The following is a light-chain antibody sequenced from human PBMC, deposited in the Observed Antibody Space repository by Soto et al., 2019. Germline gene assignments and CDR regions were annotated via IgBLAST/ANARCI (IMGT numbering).Light chain of an antibody. CDR1: QSVSSN. CDR2: VAS. Sequence: EIVMTQSPATLSVSPGERATLSCRASQSVSSNLAWYQQKPGQAPRLLIFVASTRATGIPARFSGSGSGTEFTLTISSLQSEDFAVYYCQQYNNWPLTFGGGTKVDNK. J-gene: IGKJ4*01. V-gene: IGKV3-15*01. CDR3: QQYNNWPLT.